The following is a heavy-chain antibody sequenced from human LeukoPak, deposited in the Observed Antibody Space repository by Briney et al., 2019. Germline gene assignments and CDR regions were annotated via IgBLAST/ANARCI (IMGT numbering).Heavy chain of an antibody. J-gene: IGHJ4*02. CDR2: NNHSGST. CDR3: ARGGGRGGRRRDCCY. CDR1: GGSFSGYY. V-gene: IGHV4-34*01. Sequence: SETLSLTCAVYGGSFSGYYWSWIRQPPGKGLEWIGENNHSGSTNYNPSLKSRVTISVDTSKNQFSLKLSSVTAADTAVYYCARGGGRGGRRRDCCYWGQGTLVTVSS. D-gene: IGHD2-15*01.